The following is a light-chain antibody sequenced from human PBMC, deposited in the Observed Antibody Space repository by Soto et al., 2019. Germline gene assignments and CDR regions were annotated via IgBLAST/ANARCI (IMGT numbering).Light chain of an antibody. CDR3: NSFTDSSLYV. Sequence: QSVLTQPASVSGSLGQSITISCTGTSSDLAGHNYVSWYQQHPGKAPRLVIYEVTNRPSGVSNRFSGSRSGNTASLTISGLQADDEADYYCNSFTDSSLYVFGAVSKVT. CDR1: SSDLAGHNY. V-gene: IGLV2-14*03. J-gene: IGLJ1*01. CDR2: EVT.